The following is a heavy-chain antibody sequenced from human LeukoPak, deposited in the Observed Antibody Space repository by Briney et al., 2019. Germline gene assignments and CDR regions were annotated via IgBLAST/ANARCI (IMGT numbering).Heavy chain of an antibody. Sequence: GGSLRLSCAASGFKLSDYSMNWVRQAPGTGLEWISYIGIDSGNTNYADSVKGRFTISGDKAKNSLYLQMNSLRVEDTAVYYCARDYKYAFDNWGQGTLVTVSS. V-gene: IGHV3-48*01. CDR2: IGIDSGNT. CDR3: ARDYKYAFDN. CDR1: GFKLSDYS. D-gene: IGHD5-24*01. J-gene: IGHJ4*02.